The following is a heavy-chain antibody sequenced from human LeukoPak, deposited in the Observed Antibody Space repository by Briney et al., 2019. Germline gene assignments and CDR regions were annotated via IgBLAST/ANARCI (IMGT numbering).Heavy chain of an antibody. CDR3: AGHTGYYYDSSGYLYYFDY. Sequence: SETLSLTCAVYGGSFSSSSYYWGWIRQPPRKGLEWIGSIYYSGSTYYNPSLKSRVTISVDTSKNQFSLKLSSVTAADTAVYYCAGHTGYYYDSSGYLYYFDYWGQGTLVTVSS. J-gene: IGHJ4*02. V-gene: IGHV4-39*01. D-gene: IGHD3-22*01. CDR1: GGSFSSSSYY. CDR2: IYYSGST.